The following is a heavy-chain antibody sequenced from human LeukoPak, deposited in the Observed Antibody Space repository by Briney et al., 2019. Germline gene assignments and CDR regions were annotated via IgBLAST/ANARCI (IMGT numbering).Heavy chain of an antibody. CDR2: IYYSGTT. Sequence: SETLSLTCTVSGGSISSYYWNWIRQPPGKGLEWIGYIYYSGTTNYNPSLKGRVTISVDTSKNQFSLKLSSVTAADTAVYYCARFPQGGYNYFDYWGQGTLVTVSS. V-gene: IGHV4-59*01. D-gene: IGHD5-24*01. J-gene: IGHJ4*02. CDR1: GGSISSYY. CDR3: ARFPQGGYNYFDY.